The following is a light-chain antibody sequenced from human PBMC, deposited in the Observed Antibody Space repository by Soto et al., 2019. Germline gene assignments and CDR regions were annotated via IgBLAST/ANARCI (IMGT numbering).Light chain of an antibody. CDR1: QSVSSSY. Sequence: EIVLTQSPGTLSLSPGERATLSCRASQSVSSSYLAWFQQKPGQAPRLLIYAASSRATGIPDRFSGSGSGTDFTLTISRLEPEDFAVYYCQQYGGSPGYTFGQGIKLEIK. V-gene: IGKV3-20*01. J-gene: IGKJ2*01. CDR2: AAS. CDR3: QQYGGSPGYT.